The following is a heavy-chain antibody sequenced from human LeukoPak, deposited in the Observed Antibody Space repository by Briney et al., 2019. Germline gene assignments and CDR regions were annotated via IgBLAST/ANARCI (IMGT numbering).Heavy chain of an antibody. CDR2: IIPIFGTA. V-gene: IGHV1-69*01. CDR3: ARDGDTAMAQRDYYYYYGMDV. Sequence: SVKVSCKASGGTFSSYAISWVRQAPGQGLEWMGGIIPIFGTANYAQKFQGRVTITADESTSTAYMELSSLRSEDTAVYYCARDGDTAMAQRDYYYYYGMDVRGQGTTVTVSS. J-gene: IGHJ6*02. CDR1: GGTFSSYA. D-gene: IGHD5-18*01.